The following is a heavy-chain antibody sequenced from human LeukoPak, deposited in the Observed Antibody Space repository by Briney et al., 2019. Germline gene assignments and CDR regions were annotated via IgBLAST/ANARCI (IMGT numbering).Heavy chain of an antibody. D-gene: IGHD7-27*01. CDR1: GYTFTDYD. J-gene: IGHJ4*02. CDR2: MNPDNGNT. CDR3: ARGYWGRDY. V-gene: IGHV1-8*01. Sequence: ASVKVSCKAPGYTFTDYDVNWVRQATGQGLEWMGWMNPDNGNTGYAQKFQGRVTMTRNTSIDTAYMELSTLRSEDTAVYYCARGYWGRDYWGQGTLVTVSS.